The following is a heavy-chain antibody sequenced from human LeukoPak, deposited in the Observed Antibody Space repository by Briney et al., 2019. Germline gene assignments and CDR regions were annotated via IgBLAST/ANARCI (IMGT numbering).Heavy chain of an antibody. CDR2: ISNDGSNK. CDR3: ARDRKAGGVGELDP. V-gene: IGHV3-30*04. J-gene: IGHJ5*02. Sequence: GRSLRLSCTASGFTFSSYAMHWVRQAPGKGLEWVAAISNDGSNKYYTDSVKGRFTISRDNTKNTLYLQMNSLRAEDTAVYYCARDRKAGGVGELDPWGQGTLVTVSS. CDR1: GFTFSSYA. D-gene: IGHD1-26*01.